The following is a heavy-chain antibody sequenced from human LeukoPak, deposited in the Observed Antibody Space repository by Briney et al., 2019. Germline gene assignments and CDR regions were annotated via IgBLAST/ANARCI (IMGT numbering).Heavy chain of an antibody. Sequence: SETLSLTCTVSGGSISSYYWSWIRQPPGKGLEWIGYIYYSGSTNYNPSLKSRVTISVDTSKNQFSLKLSSVTAADTAVYYCARVGMGNYVLEFDYWGQGTLVTVSS. D-gene: IGHD4-11*01. J-gene: IGHJ4*02. V-gene: IGHV4-59*01. CDR2: IYYSGST. CDR1: GGSISSYY. CDR3: ARVGMGNYVLEFDY.